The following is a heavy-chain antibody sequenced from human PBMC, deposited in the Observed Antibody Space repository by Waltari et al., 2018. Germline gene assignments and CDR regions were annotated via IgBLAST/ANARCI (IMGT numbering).Heavy chain of an antibody. CDR3: ASIAARRGDYYGMDV. V-gene: IGHV1-3*01. CDR2: INPGNGNT. J-gene: IGHJ6*02. CDR1: GYTFTSYA. Sequence: QVQLVQSGAEVKKPGASVKVSCKASGYTFTSYAMHWVRQAPGQRLEWMGWINPGNGNTKYSQKFQGRVTITSDTSASTAYMELSSLRSEDTAVYYCASIAARRGDYYGMDVWGQGTTVTVSS. D-gene: IGHD6-6*01.